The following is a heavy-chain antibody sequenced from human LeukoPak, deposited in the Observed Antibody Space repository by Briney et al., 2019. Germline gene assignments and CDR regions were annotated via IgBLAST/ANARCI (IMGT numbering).Heavy chain of an antibody. D-gene: IGHD2-2*01. CDR3: ARDNKVVPAATYDY. V-gene: IGHV3-21*01. CDR1: GFTVSSYS. Sequence: GGSLRLSCAASGFTVSSYSMNWVRQAPGKGLEWVSSISSSSSYIYYAASVKGRFTISRDNAKNSLYLQMNSVRAEDTAVYYCARDNKVVPAATYDYWGQGTLVTVSS. CDR2: ISSSSSYI. J-gene: IGHJ4*02.